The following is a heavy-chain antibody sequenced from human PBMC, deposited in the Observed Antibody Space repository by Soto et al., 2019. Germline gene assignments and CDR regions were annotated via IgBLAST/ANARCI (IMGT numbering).Heavy chain of an antibody. J-gene: IGHJ6*02. CDR2: IDPSDSYT. D-gene: IGHD3-3*01. V-gene: IGHV5-10-1*01. CDR3: ARNTSQLYGFWSGSRETKGDYGMDV. CDR1: TDFFSSSW. Sequence: GESLKISCKGSTDFFSSSWINWVRQTPGKGLEWMGRIDPSDSYTNYNPSFEGHVTISVDKSLTTAFLQWSSLKAPDTAMYYCARNTSQLYGFWSGSRETKGDYGMDVWGQGTTVTVSS.